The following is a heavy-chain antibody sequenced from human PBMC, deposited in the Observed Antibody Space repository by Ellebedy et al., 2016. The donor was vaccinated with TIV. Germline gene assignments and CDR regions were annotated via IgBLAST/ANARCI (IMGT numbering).Heavy chain of an antibody. J-gene: IGHJ6*02. CDR2: IYPGDSDT. V-gene: IGHV5-51*01. CDR1: RYSFTRYW. CDR3: ARLAAGLYYYYYGMDV. Sequence: GESLKISCKGSRYSFTRYWIGWVRQMPGKGLEWMGIIYPGDSDTRYSPSFQGQVTISADKSISTAYLQWSSLKASDTAMYYCARLAAGLYYYYYGMDVWGQGTAVTVSS. D-gene: IGHD6-13*01.